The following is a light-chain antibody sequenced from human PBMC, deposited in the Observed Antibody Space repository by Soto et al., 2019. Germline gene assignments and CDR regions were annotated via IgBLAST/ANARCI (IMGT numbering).Light chain of an antibody. V-gene: IGKV1-33*01. Sequence: DIQMTQSPSSLSASVGDRVTITCQATQDIRNYLNWYQHKPGKAPKLLIYDASNLETGVPSRFSGSGSGTDFTFTISSLQPEDTATYYCQQYDNLEVTFGPGTKVDIK. CDR1: QDIRNY. CDR3: QQYDNLEVT. CDR2: DAS. J-gene: IGKJ3*01.